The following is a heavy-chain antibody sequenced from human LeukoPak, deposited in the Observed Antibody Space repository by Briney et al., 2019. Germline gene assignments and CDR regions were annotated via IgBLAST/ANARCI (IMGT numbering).Heavy chain of an antibody. J-gene: IGHJ6*03. CDR2: IIPIFGTA. Sequence: SVKVSCKASGGTFSSYAISWVRQAPGQGLEWMGGIIPIFGTANYAQKFQGRVTITADESTSTAYMELSSLRSEDTAVYYCARVEGSYYGYYYYYYMDVWGKGTTVTVSS. V-gene: IGHV1-69*13. CDR1: GGTFSSYA. CDR3: ARVEGSYYGYYYYYYMDV. D-gene: IGHD1-26*01.